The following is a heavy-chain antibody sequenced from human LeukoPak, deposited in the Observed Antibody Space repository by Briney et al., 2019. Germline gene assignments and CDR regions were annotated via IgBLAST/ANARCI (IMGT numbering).Heavy chain of an antibody. Sequence: SETLSLTCAVYGGSFSGYYWSWIRQPPGKGLEWIGEINHSGSTNYNPSLKSRVTISVDTSKNQFSLKLSSVTAADTAVYYCARAVGVKVGHSLPTPIAAAGTFGSTYNWFDPWGRGTLVTVSS. V-gene: IGHV4-34*01. CDR2: INHSGST. CDR3: ARAVGVKVGHSLPTPIAAAGTFGSTYNWFDP. CDR1: GGSFSGYY. J-gene: IGHJ5*02. D-gene: IGHD6-13*01.